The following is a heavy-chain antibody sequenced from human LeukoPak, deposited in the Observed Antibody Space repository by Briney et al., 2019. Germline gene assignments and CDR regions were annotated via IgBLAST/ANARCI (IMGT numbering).Heavy chain of an antibody. V-gene: IGHV1-46*03. CDR1: GYTFTSYY. Sequence: ASVKVSRKASGYTFTSYYMHWVRQAPGQGLEWMGIINPSGGSTSYAQKFQGRVTMTRDTSTSTVYMELSSLRSEDTAVYYCATPAVAGTSFFDYWGQGTLVTVSS. D-gene: IGHD6-19*01. CDR2: INPSGGST. J-gene: IGHJ4*02. CDR3: ATPAVAGTSFFDY.